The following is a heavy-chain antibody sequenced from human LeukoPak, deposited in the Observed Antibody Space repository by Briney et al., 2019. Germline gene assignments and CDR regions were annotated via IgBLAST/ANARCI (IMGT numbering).Heavy chain of an antibody. Sequence: SVKVSCKASGGTFSSYAISWVRQAPGQGLEWMGGIIPIFGTANYAQKFQGRVTITADESTSTAYMELSSLRSEDTAVYYCARTASGSYSAFDIWGQGSMVTVSS. V-gene: IGHV1-69*13. J-gene: IGHJ3*02. CDR2: IIPIFGTA. D-gene: IGHD1-26*01. CDR3: ARTASGSYSAFDI. CDR1: GGTFSSYA.